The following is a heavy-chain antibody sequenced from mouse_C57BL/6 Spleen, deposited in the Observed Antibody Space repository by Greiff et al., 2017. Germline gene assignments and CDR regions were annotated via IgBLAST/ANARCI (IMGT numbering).Heavy chain of an antibody. V-gene: IGHV1-82*01. Sequence: VQLQQSGPELVKPGASVKISCKASGYAFSSSWMNWVKQRPGKGLEWIGRIYPGDGDTNYNGKFKGKATLTADKSSSTAYMQLSSLTSEDSAVYFCARELTGTGPYFDYWGQGTTLTVSS. D-gene: IGHD4-1*01. CDR1: GYAFSSSW. CDR3: ARELTGTGPYFDY. J-gene: IGHJ2*01. CDR2: IYPGDGDT.